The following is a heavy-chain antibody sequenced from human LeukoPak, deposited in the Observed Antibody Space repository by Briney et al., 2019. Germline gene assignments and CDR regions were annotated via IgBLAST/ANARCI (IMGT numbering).Heavy chain of an antibody. J-gene: IGHJ4*02. Sequence: GRSLRLSCAASGFTFSNYSMNWVRQAPGKGLEWVSYISSSSSTVYYADSVKGRFTISRDNAKNSLYLQMNSLRDEDTAVYYCARALRPGGVIPAFIGLQRPWTSPADNWGQGTLVTVSS. V-gene: IGHV3-48*02. CDR1: GFTFSNYS. D-gene: IGHD3-10*01. CDR2: ISSSSSTV. CDR3: ARALRPGGVIPAFIGLQRPWTSPADN.